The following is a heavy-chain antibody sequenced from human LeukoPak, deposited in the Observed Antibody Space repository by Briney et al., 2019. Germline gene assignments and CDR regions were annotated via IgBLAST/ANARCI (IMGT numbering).Heavy chain of an antibody. CDR1: GGSFSGYY. D-gene: IGHD3-3*01. J-gene: IGHJ4*02. CDR3: ARSPPRGFWSGRLYFDY. V-gene: IGHV4-34*01. CDR2: INHSGST. Sequence: PSETLSLTCAVYGGSFSGYYWSWLRQPPGKGLEWIEEINHSGSTNYNPSLKSRVTISVDTSKNQFSLKLSSVTAADTAVYYCARSPPRGFWSGRLYFDYWGQGTLVTVSS.